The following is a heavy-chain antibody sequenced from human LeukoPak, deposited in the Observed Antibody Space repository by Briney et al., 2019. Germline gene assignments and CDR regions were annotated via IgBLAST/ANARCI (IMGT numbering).Heavy chain of an antibody. CDR3: ARAGLYQPPLRTGVRI. CDR2: INHSGST. Sequence: SETLSLTCAVYGGSFSGYYWSWIRQPPGKGLEWIGEINHSGSTNYNPSLKSRVTISVDTSKNQFSLKLSSVTAADTAVYYCARAGLYQPPLRTGVRIWGQGTLVTVSS. CDR1: GGSFSGYY. J-gene: IGHJ4*02. V-gene: IGHV4-34*01. D-gene: IGHD2-2*01.